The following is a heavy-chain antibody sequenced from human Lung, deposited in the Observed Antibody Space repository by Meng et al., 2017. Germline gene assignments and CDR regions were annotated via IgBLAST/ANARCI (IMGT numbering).Heavy chain of an antibody. CDR2: INHSGST. J-gene: IGHJ4*02. V-gene: IGHV4-34*01. CDR1: GGSFSDYY. Sequence: QERLQQWGAGLLKPSEPLYLTCVVSGGSFSDYYWSWIRQPPGKGLEWIGEINHSGSTNYNPSLESRATISVDTSQNNLSLKLSSVTAADSAVYYCARGPTTMAHDFDYWGQGTLVTVSS. CDR3: ARGPTTMAHDFDY. D-gene: IGHD4-11*01.